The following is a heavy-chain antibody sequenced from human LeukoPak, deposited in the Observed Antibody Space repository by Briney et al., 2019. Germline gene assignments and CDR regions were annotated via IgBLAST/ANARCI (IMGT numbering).Heavy chain of an antibody. D-gene: IGHD2-2*02. Sequence: GGSLRLSCAASGFTFSDHYIDWVRQAPGKGLEWVGRSRNKANSYTTEYAASVKGRFAISRDNSKNSLYLQMNSLKTEDTAVYYCARTQYCISTTCYKSWDSWGQGTLVTVSS. V-gene: IGHV3-72*01. J-gene: IGHJ4*02. CDR2: SRNKANSYTT. CDR3: ARTQYCISTTCYKSWDS. CDR1: GFTFSDHY.